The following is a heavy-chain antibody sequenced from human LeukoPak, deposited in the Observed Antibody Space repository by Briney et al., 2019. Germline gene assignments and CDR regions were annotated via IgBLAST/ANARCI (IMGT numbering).Heavy chain of an antibody. CDR2: IKQDGSEK. CDR3: ARGHSSSWYYFDY. Sequence: PGGSLRLSCAASGFTFSSYWMSWVRRAPGKGLEGVANIKQDGSEKYYVDSVKGRFTISRDNAKNSLYLQMNSLRAEDTAVYYCARGHSSSWYYFDYWGQGTLVTVSS. D-gene: IGHD6-13*01. CDR1: GFTFSSYW. J-gene: IGHJ4*02. V-gene: IGHV3-7*01.